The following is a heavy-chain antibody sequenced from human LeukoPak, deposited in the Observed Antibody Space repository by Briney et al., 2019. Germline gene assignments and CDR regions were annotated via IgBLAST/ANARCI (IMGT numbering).Heavy chain of an antibody. CDR1: GYTFTGYY. V-gene: IGHV1-24*01. Sequence: ASVKVSCKASGYTFTGYYMHWVRQAPGKGLEWMGGFDPEDGETIYAQKFQGRVTMTEDTSTDTAYMELSSLRSEDTAVYYCATNLAGPWYYFDYWGQGTLVTVSS. CDR3: ATNLAGPWYYFDY. D-gene: IGHD3-10*01. CDR2: FDPEDGET. J-gene: IGHJ4*02.